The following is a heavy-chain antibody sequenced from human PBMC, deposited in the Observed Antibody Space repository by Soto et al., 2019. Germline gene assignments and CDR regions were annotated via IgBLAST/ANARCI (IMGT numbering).Heavy chain of an antibody. J-gene: IGHJ3*01. V-gene: IGHV3-7*05. CDR2: IKRDGTAR. Sequence: EVQLVESGGGLVQPGGSLRLSCVASGFTFSNYWMTWVRQAPGKGLEWVANIKRDGTARSYWDSVRGRFTVSRDNAKNTLYPKMNNHRDENTARSYCARVVSPGSSGYYFYAFDVWGHGIMVTVSS. CDR1: GFTFSNYW. D-gene: IGHD6-25*01. CDR3: ARVVSPGSSGYYFYAFDV.